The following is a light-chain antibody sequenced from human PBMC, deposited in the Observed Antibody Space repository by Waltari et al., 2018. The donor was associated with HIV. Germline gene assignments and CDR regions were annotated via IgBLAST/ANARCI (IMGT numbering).Light chain of an antibody. CDR2: EVT. CDR1: SSDVGCYNY. V-gene: IGLV2-8*01. J-gene: IGLJ3*02. Sequence: QSALTQPPSASGSPGQSVTIPCTGPSSDVGCYNYVSWYQQHPGKAPKLIIYEVTKRPSGVPDRFSGSKSGNTASLTVSGLQAEDEADYYCSSYPGSFPWVFGGGTKLTVL. CDR3: SSYPGSFPWV.